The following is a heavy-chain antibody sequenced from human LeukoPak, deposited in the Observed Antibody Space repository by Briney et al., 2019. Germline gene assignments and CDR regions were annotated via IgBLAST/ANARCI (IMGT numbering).Heavy chain of an antibody. Sequence: ASVKVSCKASGDTFTSYGISWVRQAPGQGLEWMGWISAYNGNTNYAQKLQGRVTMTTDTSTSTAYMELRSLRSDDTAVYYCARGTPAAMRNYYYYYGMDVWGQGTTVTVSS. CDR2: ISAYNGNT. CDR3: ARGTPAAMRNYYYYYGMDV. V-gene: IGHV1-18*01. J-gene: IGHJ6*02. CDR1: GDTFTSYG. D-gene: IGHD2-2*01.